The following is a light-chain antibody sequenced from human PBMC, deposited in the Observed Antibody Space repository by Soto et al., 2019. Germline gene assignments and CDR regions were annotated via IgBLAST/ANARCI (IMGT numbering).Light chain of an antibody. CDR2: DTS. V-gene: IGKV3-15*01. CDR3: QPYGNWPLT. CDR1: QGIGDT. J-gene: IGKJ4*01. Sequence: EVVMMQYTATLSVSPRECTTLSCRARQGIGDTLSWYQHKPGQTPRLLIYDTSTRATGVPTRFSGSRSGAEFTLTINSLQSEDFAVYYCQPYGNWPLTFGGGTKVDIK.